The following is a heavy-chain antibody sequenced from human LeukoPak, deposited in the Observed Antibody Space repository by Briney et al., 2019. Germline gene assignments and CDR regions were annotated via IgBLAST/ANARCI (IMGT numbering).Heavy chain of an antibody. CDR3: GTVFDH. CDR1: GFTFTNYW. V-gene: IGHV3-74*01. J-gene: IGHJ4*02. CDR2: IDIDGTGT. Sequence: HPGGSLRLSCAASGFTFTNYWMHWVRQAPGKGLVWVSRIDIDGTGTSYADSVKGRFTISRDNAKSTVSLQMNSLKAEDTAVYYCGTVFDHWGPGILVTVSS.